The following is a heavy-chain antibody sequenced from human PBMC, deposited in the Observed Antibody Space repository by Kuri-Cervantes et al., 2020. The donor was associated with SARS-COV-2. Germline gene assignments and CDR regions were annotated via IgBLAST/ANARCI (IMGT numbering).Heavy chain of an antibody. V-gene: IGHV3-7*01. J-gene: IGHJ5*02. Sequence: ETLSLTCTVSGGSISSGGYYWSWVRQAPGKGLEWVANIKQDGSEKYYVDSVKGRFTISRDNAKNSLYLQMNSLRAEDTAVYYCARVITVTTHLFWFDPWGQGTLVTVSS. D-gene: IGHD4-17*01. CDR1: GGSISSGGYY. CDR3: ARVITVTTHLFWFDP. CDR2: IKQDGSEK.